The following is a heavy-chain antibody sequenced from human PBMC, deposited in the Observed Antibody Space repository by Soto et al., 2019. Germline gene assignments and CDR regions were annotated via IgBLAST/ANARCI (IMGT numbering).Heavy chain of an antibody. D-gene: IGHD2-8*01. CDR1: GFTFSSYE. CDR3: ARGGYCTNGVCGRHWLDP. V-gene: IGHV3-48*03. CDR2: ISSSGSTI. Sequence: GGSLRLSCAASGFTFSSYEMDWVRQAPGKGLEWVSYISSSGSTIYYADSVKGRFTISRDNAKNSLYLQMNSLRAEDTAVYYCARGGYCTNGVCGRHWLDPWGQGTRVTVSS. J-gene: IGHJ5*02.